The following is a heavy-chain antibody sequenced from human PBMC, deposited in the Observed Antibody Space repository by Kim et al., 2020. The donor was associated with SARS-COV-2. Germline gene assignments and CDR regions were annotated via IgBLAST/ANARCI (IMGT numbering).Heavy chain of an antibody. Sequence: ASVKVSCKASGYTFTSYYMHWVRQAPGQGLEWMGIINPSGGSTSYAQKFQGRVTMTRDTSTSTVYMELSSLRSEDTAVYYCARYDYGGNGVWGLDYWGQGTLVTVSS. J-gene: IGHJ4*02. CDR3: ARYDYGGNGVWGLDY. V-gene: IGHV1-46*01. CDR2: INPSGGST. D-gene: IGHD4-17*01. CDR1: GYTFTSYY.